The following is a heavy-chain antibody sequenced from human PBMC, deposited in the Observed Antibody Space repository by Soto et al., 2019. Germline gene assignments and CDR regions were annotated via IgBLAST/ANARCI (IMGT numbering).Heavy chain of an antibody. V-gene: IGHV1-69*02. D-gene: IGHD3-10*01. J-gene: IGHJ6*02. CDR1: GGDFLSYT. CDR3: AQMWFGELWHGMDV. Sequence: QLVQSGAEVKKPGSSVKVSCKASGGDFLSYTIPWVRQAPGQGPEWMGTIIPILDVAKNAQKFQGRVAITADKATSTVYMELRSLRSDDTAVYYCAQMWFGELWHGMDVWGQGTTITVSS. CDR2: IIPILDVA.